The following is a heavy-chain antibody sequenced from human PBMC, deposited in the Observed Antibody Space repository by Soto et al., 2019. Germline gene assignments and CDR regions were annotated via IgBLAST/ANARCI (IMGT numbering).Heavy chain of an antibody. J-gene: IGHJ4*02. V-gene: IGHV4-4*02. D-gene: IGHD2-2*01. CDR1: GGSISSSNW. CDR3: ARVEGYCSSTSCSRRFDY. CDR2: IYHSGST. Sequence: SETLSLTCAVSGGSISSSNWWSWVRQPPGKGLEWIGEIYHSGSTNYNPSLKSRVTISVDKSKNQFSLKLSSVTAADTAVYYCARVEGYCSSTSCSRRFDYWGQGTLVTVSS.